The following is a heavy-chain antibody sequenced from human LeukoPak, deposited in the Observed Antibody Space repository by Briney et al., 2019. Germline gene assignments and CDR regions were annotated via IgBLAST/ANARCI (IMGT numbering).Heavy chain of an antibody. V-gene: IGHV1-18*01. CDR1: GYTFTSYG. Sequence: ASVKVSCKASGYTFTSYGISWVRQAPGQGLEWMGWISAYNGNTNYAQKLQGRVTMTTDTSTGTAYMELRSLRSDDTAVYYCARGGYSSGWYLYYYYYGMDVWGQGTTVTVSS. CDR3: ARGGYSSGWYLYYYYYGMDV. J-gene: IGHJ6*02. CDR2: ISAYNGNT. D-gene: IGHD6-19*01.